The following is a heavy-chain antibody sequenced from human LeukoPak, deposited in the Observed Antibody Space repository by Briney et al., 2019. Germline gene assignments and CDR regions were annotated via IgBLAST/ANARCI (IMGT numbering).Heavy chain of an antibody. CDR1: GFTFSSYV. Sequence: GGSVRVSCVASGFTFSSYVMSWVRPAPGKGLEGVSGINGSGSSTYYADSVKGRFTISRDNAKNTLYLQMNSLRAEDTAVYYCAKDPSSLLWFGEGYFDYWGQGTLVTVSS. CDR3: AKDPSSLLWFGEGYFDY. CDR2: INGSGSST. J-gene: IGHJ4*02. V-gene: IGHV3-23*01. D-gene: IGHD3-10*01.